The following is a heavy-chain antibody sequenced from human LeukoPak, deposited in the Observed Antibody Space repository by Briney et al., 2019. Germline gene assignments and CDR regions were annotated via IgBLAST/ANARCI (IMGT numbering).Heavy chain of an antibody. J-gene: IGHJ4*02. CDR2: TYYRSKCYN. CDR1: ADSVSINSAA. D-gene: IGHD1-26*01. V-gene: IGHV6-1*01. Sequence: SQTLSLTCAFSADSVSINSAALNWIRQSPSRGLEWLGRTYYRSKCYNDYAVSVKSRITINPDTSKNQFSLQLNSVTPEDTAVYYCALAHSTIVGAFDYWGQGTLVTVSS. CDR3: ALAHSTIVGAFDY.